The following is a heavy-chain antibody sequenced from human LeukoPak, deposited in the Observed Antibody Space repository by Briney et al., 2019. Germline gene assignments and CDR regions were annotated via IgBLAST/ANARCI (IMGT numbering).Heavy chain of an antibody. CDR1: GFTFSSYA. Sequence: PGGSLRLSCAASGFTFSSYAMHWVRQAPGKGLEWVAVISYDGGNKYYADSVKGRFTISRDNSKNTLYLQMNSLRAEDTAVYYCARGSFSGPDFDYWGQGTLVTVSS. V-gene: IGHV3-30-3*01. J-gene: IGHJ4*02. CDR3: ARGSFSGPDFDY. D-gene: IGHD6-19*01. CDR2: ISYDGGNK.